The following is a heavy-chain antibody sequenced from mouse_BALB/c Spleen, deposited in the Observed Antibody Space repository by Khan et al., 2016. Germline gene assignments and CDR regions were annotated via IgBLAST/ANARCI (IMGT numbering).Heavy chain of an antibody. D-gene: IGHD1-2*01. Sequence: EVQLQESGPGLVKPSQSLSLTCTVTGYSITSDYAWNWIRQFPGNKLEWMGYLRYSGSTTYNPSLKSRISITRDTSKNQFFLQLYSVTTEDTATYACTRSPTATRYFDVWCAGTTVTVSS. J-gene: IGHJ1*01. CDR2: LRYSGST. CDR3: TRSPTATRYFDV. V-gene: IGHV3-2*02. CDR1: GYSITSDYA.